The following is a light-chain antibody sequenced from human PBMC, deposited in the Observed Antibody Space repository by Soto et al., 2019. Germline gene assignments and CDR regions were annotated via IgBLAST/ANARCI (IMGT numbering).Light chain of an antibody. J-gene: IGKJ5*01. CDR3: QQYVSSPAIT. V-gene: IGKV3-20*01. CDR2: GAS. CDR1: QSVSSSY. Sequence: EIVLTQSPGTLSLSPGERATLSCRASQSVSSSYLAWYQQKPGQAPRLLIYGASSRATGIPDRFSGSGSGTDFPLTISRLEPEDFAVYYCQQYVSSPAITFGQGTRLEIK.